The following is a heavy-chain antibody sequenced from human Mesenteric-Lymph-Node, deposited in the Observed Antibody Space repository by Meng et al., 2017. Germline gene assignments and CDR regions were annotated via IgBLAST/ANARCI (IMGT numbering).Heavy chain of an antibody. J-gene: IGHJ4*02. V-gene: IGHV3-33*01. CDR2: IWYDGSNK. Sequence: GESLKISCAASGFTFSSYGMHWVRQAPGKGLEWVAVIWYDGSNKYYADSVKGRFTISRDNSKNTPYLQMNSLRAEDTAVYYCARDVGAIAVAGYFDYWGQGTLVTVSS. CDR3: ARDVGAIAVAGYFDY. D-gene: IGHD6-19*01. CDR1: GFTFSSYG.